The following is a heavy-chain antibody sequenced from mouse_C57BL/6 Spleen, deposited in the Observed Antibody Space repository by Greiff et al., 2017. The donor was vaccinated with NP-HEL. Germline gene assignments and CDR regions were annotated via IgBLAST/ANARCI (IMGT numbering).Heavy chain of an antibody. J-gene: IGHJ3*01. V-gene: IGHV1-69*01. Sequence: QVQLQQPGAELVMPGASVKLSCKASGYTFTSYWMHWVKQRPGQGLEWIGEIDPSDSYTNYNQKFKGKSTLTVDKSSSTAYMQLSSLTSEDSAVYYCARVDYGSSRAWFAYWGQGTLVTVSA. CDR3: ARVDYGSSRAWFAY. CDR2: IDPSDSYT. CDR1: GYTFTSYW. D-gene: IGHD1-1*01.